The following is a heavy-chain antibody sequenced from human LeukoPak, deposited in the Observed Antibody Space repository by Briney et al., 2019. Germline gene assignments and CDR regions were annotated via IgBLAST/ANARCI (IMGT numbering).Heavy chain of an antibody. CDR3: ARRITGTTSYLDY. V-gene: IGHV3-21*01. CDR1: GFTFSSYS. CDR2: ISSSSSYI. Sequence: GGSLRLSCAASGFTFSSYSMNWVRQAPGKGLEWVSSISSSSSYIYYADSVKGRFTISRDDAKNALYLQMNSLRAEDTAVYYCARRITGTTSYLDYWGQGTLVTGFS. D-gene: IGHD1-7*01. J-gene: IGHJ4*02.